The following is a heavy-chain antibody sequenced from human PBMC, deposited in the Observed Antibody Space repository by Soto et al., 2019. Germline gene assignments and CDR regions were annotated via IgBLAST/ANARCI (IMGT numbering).Heavy chain of an antibody. CDR3: VRDSARIVVVPRVDGDNWLDP. V-gene: IGHV3-11*06. CDR1: GFTFSDYF. Sequence: AGGSLRLSCAASGFTFSDYFMSWIRQAPGKGLEWVSFISGSSDNIKYADSVKGRFTISRDNAKNSLYLQMNSLRAEDTAVYYCVRDSARIVVVPRVDGDNWLDPWGQGTLVTVSA. CDR2: ISGSSDNI. J-gene: IGHJ5*02. D-gene: IGHD2-2*01.